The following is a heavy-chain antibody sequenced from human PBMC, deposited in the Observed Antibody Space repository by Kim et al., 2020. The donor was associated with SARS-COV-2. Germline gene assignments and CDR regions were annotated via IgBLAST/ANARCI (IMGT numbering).Heavy chain of an antibody. D-gene: IGHD6-13*01. Sequence: GGSLRLSCAASGFTFSSYGMHWVRQAPGKGLEWVAVIWYDGSNKYYADSVKGRFTISRDNSKNTLYLQMNSLRAEDTAVYYCAREGQHGAGGMDVWGQGTTVTVSS. CDR3: AREGQHGAGGMDV. CDR1: GFTFSSYG. V-gene: IGHV3-33*01. CDR2: IWYDGSNK. J-gene: IGHJ6*02.